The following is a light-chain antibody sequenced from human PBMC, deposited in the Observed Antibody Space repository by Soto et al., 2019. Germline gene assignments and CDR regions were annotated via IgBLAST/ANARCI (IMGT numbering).Light chain of an antibody. CDR3: VAWDDNLSSRV. CDR2: MNS. Sequence: QSVLIQPPSLSGTPGQTVTISCIGDKPNIGSAIVHWYQQLPGTAPKHLIYMNSQRPSGVPDRFSGSKSGTSASLVITGLRPEDEADYYCVAWDDNLSSRVFGGGTKVTVL. CDR1: KPNIGSAI. J-gene: IGLJ3*02. V-gene: IGLV1-47*01.